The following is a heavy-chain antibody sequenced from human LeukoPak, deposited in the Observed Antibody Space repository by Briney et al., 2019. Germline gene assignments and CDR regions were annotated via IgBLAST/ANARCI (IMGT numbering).Heavy chain of an antibody. CDR3: ARVSSKSTSLHP. Sequence: ASVKVSCKASGYTFTGYYMHWVRQAPGQGLEWMGWINPNSGGTNYAQKFQGRVTMTRDTSISTAYVELSRLRSDDTAVYYCARVSSKSTSLHPWGQGTLVTVSS. CDR1: GYTFTGYY. V-gene: IGHV1-2*02. J-gene: IGHJ5*02. D-gene: IGHD2-2*01. CDR2: INPNSGGT.